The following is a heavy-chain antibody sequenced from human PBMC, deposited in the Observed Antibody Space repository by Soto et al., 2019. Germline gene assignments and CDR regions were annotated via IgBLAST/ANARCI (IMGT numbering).Heavy chain of an antibody. CDR1: GYTFTKYG. CDR3: ARAASLGLFPY. Sequence: QVQLVQSGAEVKKPGASVKVSCTASGYTFTKYGISWVRQAPGQGLEWMGWINVYNGNTDYVEKRQGRVTMTTDTTTRTAYMGLSSLGSDDTAVYYCARAASLGLFPYWCRATLVTVSS. D-gene: IGHD3-22*01. V-gene: IGHV1-18*01. J-gene: IGHJ4*02. CDR2: INVYNGNT.